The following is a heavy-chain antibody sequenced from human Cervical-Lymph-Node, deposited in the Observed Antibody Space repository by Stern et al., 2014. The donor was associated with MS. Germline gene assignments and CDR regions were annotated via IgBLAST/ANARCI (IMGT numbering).Heavy chain of an antibody. CDR3: TRSNISAEYFQH. V-gene: IGHV2-5*02. Sequence: ESGPTLVKPTQTLTLTCTFSGFSLSTSGVGVGWIRQPPGKALEWLALIYWDDDKRYSPSLKSRLTITKDTSKNQVVLTMTNMDPVDTATYYCTRSNISAEYFQHWGQGTLVTVSS. J-gene: IGHJ1*01. D-gene: IGHD2/OR15-2a*01. CDR2: IYWDDDK. CDR1: GFSLSTSGVG.